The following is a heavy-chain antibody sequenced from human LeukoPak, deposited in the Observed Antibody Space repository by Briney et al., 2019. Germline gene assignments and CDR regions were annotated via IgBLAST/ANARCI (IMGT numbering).Heavy chain of an antibody. D-gene: IGHD1-7*01. CDR3: GRGGGTGTTELDY. Sequence: PGGSLRLSCTASGFTFGDYAMSWVRQAPGKGLEWVGFIRSKTYGGTTEYAASVKGRFTISRYDSKTIASLQMNSLKNEDTAVYYCGRGGGTGTTELDYWGQGTLVTVSS. V-gene: IGHV3-49*04. J-gene: IGHJ4*02. CDR2: IRSKTYGGTT. CDR1: GFTFGDYA.